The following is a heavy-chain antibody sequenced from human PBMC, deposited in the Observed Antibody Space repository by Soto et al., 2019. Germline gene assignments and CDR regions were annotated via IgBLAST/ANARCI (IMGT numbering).Heavy chain of an antibody. CDR2: ISAYTGNR. D-gene: IGHD2-21*01. CDR3: ARDAYCGGAPEFCGMDD. J-gene: IGHJ6*02. CDR1: GYTFTSQG. V-gene: IGHV1-18*01. Sequence: QVQLVESGGEVKKPWASVTVSCRSSGYTFTSQGFCWVLQAPFQGLEWIGPISAYTGNRDYAKKLKGRVTCTTESSTSAAYMELRSQTSDDTAEYYCARDAYCGGAPEFCGMDDCGQGTSVIVSS.